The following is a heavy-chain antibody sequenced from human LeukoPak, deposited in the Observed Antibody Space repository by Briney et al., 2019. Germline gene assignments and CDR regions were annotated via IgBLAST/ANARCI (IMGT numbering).Heavy chain of an antibody. V-gene: IGHV3-23*01. CDR3: AKAGHGVYYDYGMDV. Sequence: PGGSLRLSCAASGISFSNYAMSWVRQAPARGPEWVSAISGSGGSTYYADSVKGRFTISRDNSKNTLYLQMNSLRAEDTAVYYCAKAGHGVYYDYGMDVWGQGTTVTVSS. J-gene: IGHJ6*02. D-gene: IGHD1-14*01. CDR1: GISFSNYA. CDR2: ISGSGGST.